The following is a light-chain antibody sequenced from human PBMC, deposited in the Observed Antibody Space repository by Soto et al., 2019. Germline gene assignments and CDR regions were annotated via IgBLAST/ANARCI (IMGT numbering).Light chain of an antibody. V-gene: IGKV3-20*01. Sequence: DSVLTQSPGTLSLSPGERATLSCRASQSVASSSIAWYQQRLGQAPRLLIYGASNRATGIPDRFSGSGSGTDFTLTISRLEPEDFAVYYCQQYGSSPRTFGQGTKVDIK. CDR3: QQYGSSPRT. J-gene: IGKJ1*01. CDR2: GAS. CDR1: QSVASSS.